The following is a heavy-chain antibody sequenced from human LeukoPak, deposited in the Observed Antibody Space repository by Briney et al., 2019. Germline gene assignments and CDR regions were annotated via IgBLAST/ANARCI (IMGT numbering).Heavy chain of an antibody. J-gene: IGHJ6*03. CDR3: ARDATTAVGVVYMDV. V-gene: IGHV3-48*04. CDR2: ITGRSDTI. CDR1: GFTFSVYS. D-gene: IGHD6-13*01. Sequence: GGSLRLSCAASGFTFSVYSMNWVRQAPGKGLEWVSYITGRSDTIYYADSVKGRFTISRDNAKNSVYLQMDSLRAEDTAVYFCARDATTAVGVVYMDVWGRGTTVTISS.